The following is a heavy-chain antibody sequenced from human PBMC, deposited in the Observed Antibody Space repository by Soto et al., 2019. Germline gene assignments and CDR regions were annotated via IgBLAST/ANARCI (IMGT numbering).Heavy chain of an antibody. CDR3: AKVGFPYSYGYLFYY. Sequence: PSETLSLTCAVSGYSISSSNWWGWIRQPPGKGLEWIGYIYYSGTTYYNPSLKSRVTMSVDTSKNQFSLKLTSVTAVDTAVYYCAKVGFPYSYGYLFYYWGQGTLVTVSS. V-gene: IGHV4-28*03. D-gene: IGHD5-18*01. CDR1: GYSISSSNW. CDR2: IYYSGTT. J-gene: IGHJ4*02.